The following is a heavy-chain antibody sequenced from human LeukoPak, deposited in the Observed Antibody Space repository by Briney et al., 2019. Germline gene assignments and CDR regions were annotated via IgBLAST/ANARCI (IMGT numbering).Heavy chain of an antibody. V-gene: IGHV4-59*04. Sequence: SETLSLTCTVSGGSISSYYWSWIRQPPGKGLEWIGSIYHSGSIYYNPSLKSRVTISVDTSKNQFSLKLSSVTAADTAVYYCATGGTYYGPWGQGTLVTVSS. CDR1: GGSISSYY. CDR3: ATGGTYYGP. CDR2: IYHSGSI. D-gene: IGHD1-26*01. J-gene: IGHJ5*02.